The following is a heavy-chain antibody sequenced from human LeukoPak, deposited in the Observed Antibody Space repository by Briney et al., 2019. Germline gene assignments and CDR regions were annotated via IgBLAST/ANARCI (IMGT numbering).Heavy chain of an antibody. V-gene: IGHV3-11*04. D-gene: IGHD3-22*01. CDR1: RFTFSDYY. CDR2: ISTSGSTI. J-gene: IGHJ4*02. Sequence: GGSLRLSCAASRFTFSDYYMSWIRQAPGKGLEWVSYISTSGSTIYYADSVKGRFTISRDNAKNSLYLQMNSLRAEDTAVYYCARRVYYDGSGYPYWGQGTLVTVSS. CDR3: ARRVYYDGSGYPY.